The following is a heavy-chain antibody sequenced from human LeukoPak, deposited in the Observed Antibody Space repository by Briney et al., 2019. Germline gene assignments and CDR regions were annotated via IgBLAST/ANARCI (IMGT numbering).Heavy chain of an antibody. CDR3: ARPTSYNGDYRW. D-gene: IGHD4-17*01. Sequence: SETLSLTCSVSGGSITSSSYYWGWIRQPPGQGLEWIGSIYHSGSTYYNPSLKSRVTISVDTSKNQFFLKLNSVTATDTAVYYCARPTSYNGDYRWWGQGTLVTVSS. V-gene: IGHV4-39*01. CDR2: IYHSGST. CDR1: GGSITSSSYY. J-gene: IGHJ4*02.